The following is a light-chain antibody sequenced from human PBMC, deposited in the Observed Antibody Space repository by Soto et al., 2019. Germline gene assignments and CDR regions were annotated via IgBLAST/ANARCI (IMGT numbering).Light chain of an antibody. CDR2: GAS. J-gene: IGKJ4*01. V-gene: IGKV1-39*01. Sequence: DIQMTQSPSSLSASVGDRVTITCRASESISSYLNWYQQYPGKAPKLLIYGASNLQSGVPSRFRGSGSGTDFSLTINSLQSGDFATYYCQQSSSAPFTFGGGTKVDSK. CDR1: ESISSY. CDR3: QQSSSAPFT.